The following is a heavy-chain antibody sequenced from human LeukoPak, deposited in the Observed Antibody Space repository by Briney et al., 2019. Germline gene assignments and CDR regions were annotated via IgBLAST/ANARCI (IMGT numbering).Heavy chain of an antibody. CDR2: IWNDGSSQ. J-gene: IGHJ4*02. CDR1: KFTFSHFG. V-gene: IGHV3-33*06. D-gene: IGHD4-11*01. Sequence: PGGSLRLSCAASKFTFSHFGMHWVRQAPGKGLEWVAAIWNDGSSQYYAESVKGRFTVSRDNSHNTLHLQMNRLRPEDTAVYYCAKDAQRGFDYSNSLENWSQGTLVTVSS. CDR3: AKDAQRGFDYSNSLEN.